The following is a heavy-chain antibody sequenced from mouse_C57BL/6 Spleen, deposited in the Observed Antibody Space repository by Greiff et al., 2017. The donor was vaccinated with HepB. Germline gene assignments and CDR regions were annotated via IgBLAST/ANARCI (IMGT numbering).Heavy chain of an antibody. D-gene: IGHD1-1*01. J-gene: IGHJ4*01. CDR3: ARTVITTVVDAMDY. Sequence: VQLQQSGPVLVKPGASVKMSCKASGYTFTDYYMNWVKQSHGKSLEWIGVINPYNGGTSYNQKFKGKATLTVDKSSSTAYMELNSLTSEDSAVYYCARTVITTVVDAMDYWGQGTSVTVSS. CDR2: INPYNGGT. V-gene: IGHV1-19*01. CDR1: GYTFTDYY.